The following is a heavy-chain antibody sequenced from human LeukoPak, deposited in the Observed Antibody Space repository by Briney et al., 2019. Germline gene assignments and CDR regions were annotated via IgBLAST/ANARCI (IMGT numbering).Heavy chain of an antibody. D-gene: IGHD2-15*01. CDR2: IYSGGST. J-gene: IGHJ4*02. CDR3: ARAGWYCSGGSCYSDY. Sequence: GGSLRLSCAASGFTVSSNYMSWVRQAPGKGLEWVSVIYSGGSTYYADSVKGRFTISRDNSKNTLYLQMNSLRAEDTAVYYCARAGWYCSGGSCYSDYWGQGTLVTVSS. CDR1: GFTVSSNY. V-gene: IGHV3-53*01.